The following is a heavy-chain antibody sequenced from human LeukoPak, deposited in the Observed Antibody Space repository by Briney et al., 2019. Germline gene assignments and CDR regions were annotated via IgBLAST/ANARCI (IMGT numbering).Heavy chain of an antibody. D-gene: IGHD3-22*01. J-gene: IGHJ4*02. CDR3: ARGPYYYDISGSPRGDY. V-gene: IGHV3-33*01. CDR2: IWYDGTNK. Sequence: PGGSLRLSCAASGFTFSSYGMHWVRQAPGKGLEWVALIWYDGTNKYYVDSVKGRFTISRDSSKNTLYLQMNNLRAEDKAVYYCARGPYYYDISGSPRGDYWGQGTLVTVSS. CDR1: GFTFSSYG.